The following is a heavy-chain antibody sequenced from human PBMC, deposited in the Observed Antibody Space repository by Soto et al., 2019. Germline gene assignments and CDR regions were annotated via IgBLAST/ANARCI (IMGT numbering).Heavy chain of an antibody. CDR3: ARATMWGFDY. J-gene: IGHJ4*02. CDR2: VYYRGST. CDR1: SGFIRRKDYY. V-gene: IGHV4-39*01. D-gene: IGHD3-10*02. Sequence: SETLYLTCRVSSGFIRRKDYYWGWVRQPPGKGVEWIGSVYYRGSTYYNPSVKSRVTISVDTSKNQFSLRLSSVTAADTAVFDCARATMWGFDYWGQGALVTVSS.